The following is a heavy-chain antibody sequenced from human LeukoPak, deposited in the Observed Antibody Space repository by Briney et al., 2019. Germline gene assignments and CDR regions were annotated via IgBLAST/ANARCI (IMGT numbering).Heavy chain of an antibody. V-gene: IGHV3-7*01. Sequence: GGSLRLSCAASGFTFSTYRLSWARQAPGKGLEWVANIKQDGSEKHHMDSGKGRLTIARDNGKSSLYLQMSSLRAEDTAVYYCTRVEETATTAAIIRKYSYYYYYMDVWGKGNTVTVSS. CDR3: TRVEETATTAAIIRKYSYYYYYMDV. J-gene: IGHJ6*03. CDR2: IKQDGSEK. CDR1: GFTFSTYR. D-gene: IGHD4-11*01.